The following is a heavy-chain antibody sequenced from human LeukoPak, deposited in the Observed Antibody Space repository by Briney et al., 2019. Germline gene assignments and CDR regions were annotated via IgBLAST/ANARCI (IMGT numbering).Heavy chain of an antibody. CDR1: GFTFSSYG. CDR2: ISYDGSNK. V-gene: IGHV3-30*18. Sequence: GGSLRLSCAASGFTFSSYGMHWVRQAPGRGLEWVAVISYDGSNKYYADSVKDRFTISRDNSKNTLYLQMNSLRAEDTAVYYCAKDGASSYYYDSSGYYGFDYWGQGTLVTVSS. J-gene: IGHJ4*02. D-gene: IGHD3-22*01. CDR3: AKDGASSYYYDSSGYYGFDY.